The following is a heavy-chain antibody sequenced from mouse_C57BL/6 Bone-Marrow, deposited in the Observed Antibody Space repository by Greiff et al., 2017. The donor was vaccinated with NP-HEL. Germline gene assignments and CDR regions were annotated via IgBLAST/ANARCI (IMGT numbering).Heavy chain of an antibody. V-gene: IGHV1-74*01. CDR3: AIGGSYYAMDY. J-gene: IGHJ4*01. CDR1: GYTFTSYW. Sequence: QVQLQQPGAELVKPGASVKVSCKASGYTFTSYWMHWVKQRPGQGLEWIGRFHPSDSDTNYNQKFKGKATLTVDKSSSTAYMQLSSLTSEDSAVYYCAIGGSYYAMDYWGQGTSVTVSS. CDR2: FHPSDSDT.